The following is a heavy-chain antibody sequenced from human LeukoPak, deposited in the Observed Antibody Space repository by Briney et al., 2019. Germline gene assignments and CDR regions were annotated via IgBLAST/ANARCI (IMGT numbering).Heavy chain of an antibody. Sequence: PGRSLRLSCAASGFTFSSYGMHWVRQAPGKGLEWVAVISYDGSNKYYADSVKGRFTISRDNSKNTLYLQMNSLRAEDTAVYYCAKGHITIFGVVILNDAFDIWGRGTMVTVSS. J-gene: IGHJ3*02. V-gene: IGHV3-30*18. CDR3: AKGHITIFGVVILNDAFDI. CDR1: GFTFSSYG. CDR2: ISYDGSNK. D-gene: IGHD3-3*01.